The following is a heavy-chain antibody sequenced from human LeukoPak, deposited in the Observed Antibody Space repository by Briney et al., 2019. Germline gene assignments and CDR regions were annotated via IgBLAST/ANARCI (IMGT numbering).Heavy chain of an antibody. CDR3: ARELYYDSGYI. CDR2: IYYSGST. Sequence: ASKTLSLTCTVSGGSISSSSYYWGWIRQPPGKGLEWIGSIYYSGSTYYNPSLKSRVTISVDTSKNQFSLKLSSVTAADTAVYYCARELYYDSGYIWGQGTMVTVSS. J-gene: IGHJ3*02. V-gene: IGHV4-39*07. D-gene: IGHD3-22*01. CDR1: GGSISSSSYY.